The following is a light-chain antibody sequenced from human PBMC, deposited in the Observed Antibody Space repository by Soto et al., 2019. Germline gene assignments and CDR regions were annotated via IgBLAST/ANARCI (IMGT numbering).Light chain of an antibody. CDR2: DAS. CDR1: QSVSSY. V-gene: IGKV3-11*01. J-gene: IGKJ4*01. CDR3: QQRSNLPPLT. Sequence: EIVLTQSPATLSLSPGERATLSCRASQSVSSYLAWYQQKPGQAPRLRIYDASNRATGIPARFSGSGSGTDLTLTISSLEPEDFAVYYCQQRSNLPPLTFGGGTKVEIK.